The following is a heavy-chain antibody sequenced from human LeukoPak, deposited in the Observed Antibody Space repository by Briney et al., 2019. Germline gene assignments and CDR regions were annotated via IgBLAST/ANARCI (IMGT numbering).Heavy chain of an antibody. CDR1: GFTFSSYW. Sequence: GGSLRLSCAASGFTFSSYWMSWVRQAPGKGLEWVANIKQDGSEKYYVDSVKGRFTISRDNAKNSLYLQMNSLRAEDTAVYYCATTDLYGSGSYYGDYWGQGTLVTVSS. D-gene: IGHD3-10*01. CDR2: IKQDGSEK. V-gene: IGHV3-7*01. CDR3: ATTDLYGSGSYYGDY. J-gene: IGHJ4*02.